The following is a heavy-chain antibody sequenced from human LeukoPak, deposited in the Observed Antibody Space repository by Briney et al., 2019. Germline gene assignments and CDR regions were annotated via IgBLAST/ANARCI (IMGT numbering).Heavy chain of an antibody. CDR3: VKDLAL. V-gene: IGHV3-30*04. Sequence: PGGSLRLSCEASGFPFSGYNLHWVRQAPGKGLEWVAVISYDGSNKYYADSVKGRFTISRDNSKNTLYLQMNSLRAEDTAVYYCVKDLALWGQGTLVTVSS. CDR2: ISYDGSNK. J-gene: IGHJ4*02. CDR1: GFPFSGYN.